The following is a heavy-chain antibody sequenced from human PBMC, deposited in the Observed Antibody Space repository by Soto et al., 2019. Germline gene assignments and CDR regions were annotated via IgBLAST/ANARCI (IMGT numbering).Heavy chain of an antibody. D-gene: IGHD6-6*01. CDR3: ARASSSSSAADY. J-gene: IGHJ4*02. Sequence: SETLSLTCSVSGESINSGGYYWSWIRHHPGKGLEWIGYIYDSESAYYNPSLKSRVTISMDASKNHFAVRLSSVTAADTAVYYCARASSSSSAADYWGQGTQVTVSS. V-gene: IGHV4-31*03. CDR2: IYDSESA. CDR1: GESINSGGYY.